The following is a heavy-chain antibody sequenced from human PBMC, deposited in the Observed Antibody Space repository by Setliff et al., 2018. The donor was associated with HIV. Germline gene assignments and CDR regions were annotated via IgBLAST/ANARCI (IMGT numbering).Heavy chain of an antibody. Sequence: ASVKVSCKASGYTFSSYGISWVRQAPGQGLEWMGWISASNGYTDYAQKFRDRVTLTTDTSTSTAYMELRSLTSDDTAVYYCARTIGLLWFGELDSWGQGTPVTVSS. CDR3: ARTIGLLWFGELDS. CDR1: GYTFSSYG. J-gene: IGHJ5*01. V-gene: IGHV1-18*01. CDR2: ISASNGYT. D-gene: IGHD3-10*01.